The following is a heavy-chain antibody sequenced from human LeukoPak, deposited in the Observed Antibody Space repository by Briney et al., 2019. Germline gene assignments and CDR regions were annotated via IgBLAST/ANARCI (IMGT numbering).Heavy chain of an antibody. V-gene: IGHV1-18*01. CDR2: ISAYNGNT. D-gene: IGHD5-12*01. CDR1: GYTFTSYG. J-gene: IGHJ4*02. CDR3: ARDRGYSGYDLIDY. Sequence: GASVKVSCKASGYTFTSYGISWVRQAPGQGLEWTGWISAYNGNTNYAQKLQGRVTMTTDTSTSTAYMELRSLRSDGTAVYYCARDRGYSGYDLIDYRGQGTLVTVSS.